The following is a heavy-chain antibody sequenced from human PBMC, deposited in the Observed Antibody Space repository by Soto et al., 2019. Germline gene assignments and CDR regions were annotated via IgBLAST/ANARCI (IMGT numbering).Heavy chain of an antibody. CDR3: ARSNGLVVXAGTEWFDP. CDR1: GGTFSSYA. J-gene: IGHJ5*02. D-gene: IGHD2-8*02. V-gene: IGHV1-69*13. Sequence: SVKVSCKASGGTFSSYAISWVRQAPGQGLEWMGGIIPIFGTANYAQKFQGRVTITADESTSTAYMELSSLRSEDTAVYYCARSNGLVVXAGTEWFDPWGQGTLVTVSS. CDR2: IIPIFGTA.